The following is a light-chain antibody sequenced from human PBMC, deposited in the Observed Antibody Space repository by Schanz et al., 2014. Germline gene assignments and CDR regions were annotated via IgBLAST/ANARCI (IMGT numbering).Light chain of an antibody. J-gene: IGLJ3*02. CDR1: SSDVGSYNL. CDR3: SSYTSSSTLRV. Sequence: SALTQPASVSGSPGQSITVSCTGTSSDVGSYNLVSWYQQHPGKAPKLMIYEDTQRPSGVSNRFSGSKSGNTASLTISGLQAEDEADYYCSSYTSSSTLRVFGGGTKLTVL. CDR2: EDT. V-gene: IGLV2-14*02.